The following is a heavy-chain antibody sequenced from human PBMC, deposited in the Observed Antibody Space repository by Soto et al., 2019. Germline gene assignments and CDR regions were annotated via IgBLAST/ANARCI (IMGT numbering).Heavy chain of an antibody. CDR2: IYYSGST. Sequence: SETLSLTCTVSGGSISSYYWSWIRQPPGKGLEWIGYIYYSGSTNYNPSLKSRVTISVDTSKNQFSLKLSSVTAADTAVYYCASVYYYDSSGYSGDAFDIWGQGTMVTVS. J-gene: IGHJ3*02. CDR1: GGSISSYY. CDR3: ASVYYYDSSGYSGDAFDI. D-gene: IGHD3-22*01. V-gene: IGHV4-59*08.